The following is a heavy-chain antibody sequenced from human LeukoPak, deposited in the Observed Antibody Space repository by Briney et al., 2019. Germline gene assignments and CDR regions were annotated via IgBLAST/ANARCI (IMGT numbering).Heavy chain of an antibody. CDR1: GYTFTSYG. CDR3: ARGKVVYAPSASGVDY. J-gene: IGHJ4*02. CDR2: ISAYNGNT. V-gene: IGHV1-18*01. Sequence: ASVKVSCKASGYTFTSYGISWVRQAPGQGLDWMGWISAYNGNTNYAQKLQGRVTMTTDTSTSTAYMELRSLRSDDTAVYYCARGKVVYAPSASGVDYWGQGTLVTVSS. D-gene: IGHD2-8*02.